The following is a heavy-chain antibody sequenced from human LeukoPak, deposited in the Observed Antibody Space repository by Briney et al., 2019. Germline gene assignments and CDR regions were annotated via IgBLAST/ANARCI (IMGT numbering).Heavy chain of an antibody. V-gene: IGHV3-23*01. CDR3: AKNEGQHYYDSSGYYYAAFDI. J-gene: IGHJ3*02. Sequence: GGSLRLSCAASGFTFSSYAMSWVRQAPGKGLEWVSAISGSGGSTYYADSVKGRFTISRDNSKNTLYLQMNSLRAEDTAVYYCAKNEGQHYYDSSGYYYAAFDIWGQGTMVTVSS. CDR2: ISGSGGST. CDR1: GFTFSSYA. D-gene: IGHD3-22*01.